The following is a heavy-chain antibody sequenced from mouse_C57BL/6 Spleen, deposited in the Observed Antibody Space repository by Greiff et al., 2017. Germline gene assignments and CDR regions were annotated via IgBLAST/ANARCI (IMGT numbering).Heavy chain of an antibody. V-gene: IGHV1-82*01. D-gene: IGHD1-1*01. J-gene: IGHJ2*01. CDR3: ARSYYGSGGDD. CDR1: GYAFSSSW. Sequence: QVQLQQSGPELVKPGASVKISCKASGYAFSSSWMNWVKQRPGKGLEWIGRIYPGDGGTNYNGKFKGKATLTADKSSSTAYMQLSSLTSEDSAVYFCARSYYGSGGDDWGKGTTLTVSS. CDR2: IYPGDGGT.